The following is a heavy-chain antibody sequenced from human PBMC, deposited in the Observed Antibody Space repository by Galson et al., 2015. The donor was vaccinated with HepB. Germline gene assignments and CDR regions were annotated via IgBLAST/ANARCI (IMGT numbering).Heavy chain of an antibody. CDR2: IGGGGTIT. CDR1: GFTFSNYA. Sequence: SLRLSCAASGFTFSNYAMSWVRQAPGKGLEWVSTIGGGGTITYYADSVKGRFTISRDNSKKTLYLQMNSLRAEDTAIFYCAKVGGDSGYNPLDFWGQGTLVTVSS. CDR3: AKVGGDSGYNPLDF. D-gene: IGHD3-22*01. V-gene: IGHV3-23*01. J-gene: IGHJ4*02.